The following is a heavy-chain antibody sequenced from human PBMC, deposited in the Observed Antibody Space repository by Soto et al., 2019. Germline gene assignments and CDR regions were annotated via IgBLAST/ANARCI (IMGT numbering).Heavy chain of an antibody. CDR1: GYTFTGYY. CDR2: INPNSGGT. CDR3: AIPHYDFWSGLYY. D-gene: IGHD3-3*01. Sequence: ASVKVSCKASGYTFTGYYMHWLRQSPGQGLEWMGWINPNSGGTNYAQKFQGRVTMTRDTSISTAYMELSRLRSDDTAVYYCAIPHYDFWSGLYYWGQGTLVTVSS. J-gene: IGHJ4*02. V-gene: IGHV1-2*02.